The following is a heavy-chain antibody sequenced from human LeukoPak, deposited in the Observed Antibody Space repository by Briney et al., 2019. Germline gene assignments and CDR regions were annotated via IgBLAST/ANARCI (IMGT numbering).Heavy chain of an antibody. Sequence: PGGSLRLSCAASGFTFSSYSMNWVRQAPGKGLEWVSYISSSSSTIYYADSVKGRFTISRDNAKNSLYLQMNSLRAEDTAVYYCARDPDVWGYYHYMDVWGKGTTVTVSS. CDR1: GFTFSSYS. V-gene: IGHV3-48*01. J-gene: IGHJ6*03. CDR2: ISSSSSTI. D-gene: IGHD3-16*01. CDR3: ARDPDVWGYYHYMDV.